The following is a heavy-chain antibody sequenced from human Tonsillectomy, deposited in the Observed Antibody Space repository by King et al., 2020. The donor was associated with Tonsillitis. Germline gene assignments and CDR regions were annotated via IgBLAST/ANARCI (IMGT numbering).Heavy chain of an antibody. CDR1: GFTLDDYA. Sequence: QLVQSGGGFVQPGRSLRLSCAASGFTLDDYAMHLVRQAPGKGLEWVSGITWNSAYICYSDSVKGRFTISRDNAKNSLYLQMNSLRAEDTALYYCAKGVMAVDDAFDIWGQGTMVTVSS. CDR3: AKGVMAVDDAFDI. V-gene: IGHV3-9*01. CDR2: ITWNSAYI. D-gene: IGHD5-24*01. J-gene: IGHJ3*02.